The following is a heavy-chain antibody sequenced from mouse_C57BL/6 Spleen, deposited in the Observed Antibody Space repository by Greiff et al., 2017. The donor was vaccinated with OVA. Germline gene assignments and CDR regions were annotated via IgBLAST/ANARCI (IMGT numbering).Heavy chain of an antibody. D-gene: IGHD1-1*02. Sequence: QVQLQQPGAELVMPGASVKLSCKASGYTFTSYWMHWVKQRPGQGLEWIGEIDPSDSYTNYNQKFKGKSTLTVDKPSSTAYMQLSSLTSEDSAVYYCARGGGMGYWGQGTTLTVSS. V-gene: IGHV1-69*01. J-gene: IGHJ2*01. CDR2: IDPSDSYT. CDR1: GYTFTSYW. CDR3: ARGGGMGY.